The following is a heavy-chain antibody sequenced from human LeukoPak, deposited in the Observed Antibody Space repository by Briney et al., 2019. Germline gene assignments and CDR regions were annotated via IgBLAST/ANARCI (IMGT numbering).Heavy chain of an antibody. V-gene: IGHV3-23*01. CDR2: ISGSGGST. D-gene: IGHD6-19*01. J-gene: IGHJ4*02. CDR1: GFTFSSYA. Sequence: PGGSLRLSCAASGFTFSSYAMSWVRQAPGKGLEWVSAISGSGGSTYYADSVKGRFTISRDNSKNTLYLQMNSLRAEDTAVYYCAKGSGCSSGWPQAFDYWGQGTLVTVSS. CDR3: AKGSGCSSGWPQAFDY.